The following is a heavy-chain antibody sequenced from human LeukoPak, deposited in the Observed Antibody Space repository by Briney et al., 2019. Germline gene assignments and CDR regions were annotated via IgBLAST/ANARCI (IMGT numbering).Heavy chain of an antibody. D-gene: IGHD5-18*01. V-gene: IGHV4-39*07. J-gene: IGHJ6*03. CDR1: GGSISSSSYY. CDR2: IYYSGST. CDR3: ASHTGYYYYMDV. Sequence: SETLSLTCTVSGGSISSSSYYWGWIRQPPGKGLEWIGSIYYSGSTYYNPSLKSRVTISVDTSKNQFSLKLSSVTAADTAVYYCASHTGYYYYMDVWGKGTTVTVSS.